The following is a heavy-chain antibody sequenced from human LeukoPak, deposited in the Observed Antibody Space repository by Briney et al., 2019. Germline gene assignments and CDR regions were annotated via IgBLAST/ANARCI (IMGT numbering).Heavy chain of an antibody. Sequence: GGSLRLSCAASGFTFSSYAMSWVRQAPGKGLEWVSSISSSSNYIYYPDSVKGRFTISRDNAKNSLYPQMNSLRAEDTAVYYCARVRVGTTHFDYWGQGTLVTVSS. V-gene: IGHV3-21*01. CDR2: ISSSSNYI. J-gene: IGHJ4*02. D-gene: IGHD1-1*01. CDR1: GFTFSSYA. CDR3: ARVRVGTTHFDY.